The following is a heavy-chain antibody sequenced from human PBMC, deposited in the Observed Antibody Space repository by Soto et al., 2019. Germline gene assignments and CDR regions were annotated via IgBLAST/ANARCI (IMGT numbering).Heavy chain of an antibody. V-gene: IGHV4-31*03. J-gene: IGHJ6*02. CDR2: IYSSGSP. CDR1: GGSISSGGYY. CDR3: ARWAQRYGMDV. Sequence: SETLSLTCTVSGGSISSGGYYWSWVRQHPGKGLEWIGYIYSSGSPSYTPSLKGRVTMSVDTSKNQFSLKLTSVTAADTAVYHCARWAQRYGMDVWGQGTTVTVSS.